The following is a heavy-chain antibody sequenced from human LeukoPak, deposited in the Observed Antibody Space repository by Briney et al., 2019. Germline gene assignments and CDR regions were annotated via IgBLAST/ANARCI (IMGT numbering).Heavy chain of an antibody. Sequence: SETLSLTCTISGGSIGGYYWNWIRQPPGKGLEWIGYIYYSGSTNYNPSLKSRVTIPVDTSKNQFSLKLSSVTAADTAVYYCARVRVSSGWYIDYWGQGTLVTVSS. CDR1: GGSIGGYY. CDR2: IYYSGST. D-gene: IGHD6-19*01. J-gene: IGHJ4*02. CDR3: ARVRVSSGWYIDY. V-gene: IGHV4-59*01.